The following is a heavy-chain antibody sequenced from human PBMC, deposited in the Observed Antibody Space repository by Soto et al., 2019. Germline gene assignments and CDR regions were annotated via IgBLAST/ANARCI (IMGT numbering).Heavy chain of an antibody. V-gene: IGHV3-74*01. CDR2: LYSDGTGT. Sequence: EVQLVESGGGVVQPGGSLRLSCAASGFTFSSSWMNWVRQVPGKGLEWISRLYSDGTGTNYADSVKGRFTISRDNAKYTLYLQMNSLRVEDTAVYYCARVDSIAVGLPFDLWGQGVLVTVSS. CDR3: ARVDSIAVGLPFDL. CDR1: GFTFSSSW. D-gene: IGHD6-19*01. J-gene: IGHJ4*02.